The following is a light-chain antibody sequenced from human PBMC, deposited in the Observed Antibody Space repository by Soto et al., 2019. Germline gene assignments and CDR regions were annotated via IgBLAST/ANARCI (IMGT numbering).Light chain of an antibody. CDR2: DVR. CDR1: ISDVGGYDY. V-gene: IGLV2-14*01. Sequence: QSALTQPASVSGSAVQSITISCTGTISDVGGYDYVSWYQQHPGKAPKLMIYDVRNRPSGVSNRFSGSKSVNTASLTISGLQAEDEADYYCSSYTTISTYVFGTGTKLTVL. CDR3: SSYTTISTYV. J-gene: IGLJ1*01.